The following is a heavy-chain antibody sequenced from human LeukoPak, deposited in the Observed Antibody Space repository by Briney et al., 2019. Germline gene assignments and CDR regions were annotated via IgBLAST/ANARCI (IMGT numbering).Heavy chain of an antibody. CDR2: INPSGGST. D-gene: IGHD2-15*01. CDR1: GYTFTGYY. V-gene: IGHV1-46*01. Sequence: GASVKVSCKASGYTFTGYYMHWVRQAPGQGLEWMGIINPSGGSTSYAQRFQGRVTMTEDTSTDTAYMELSSLRSEDTAVYYCAADRGYCSGGSCYPLRAYYYYGMDVWGQGTTVTVSS. J-gene: IGHJ6*02. CDR3: AADRGYCSGGSCYPLRAYYYYGMDV.